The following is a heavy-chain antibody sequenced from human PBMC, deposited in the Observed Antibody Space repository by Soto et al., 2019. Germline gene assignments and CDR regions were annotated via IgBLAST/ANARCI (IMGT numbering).Heavy chain of an antibody. CDR1: GFTFSSYE. V-gene: IGHV3-48*03. J-gene: IGHJ5*01. CDR2: ISSSGSTM. Sequence: PGGSLRLSCAASGFTFSSYELNWVRQAPGKGLEWVSYISSSGSTMHYADSVKDRFTISRDNAKSSLSLQMNSLRAEDTAIYYCARDYSNYGLDSWGQGALVTVSS. CDR3: ARDYSNYGLDS. D-gene: IGHD4-4*01.